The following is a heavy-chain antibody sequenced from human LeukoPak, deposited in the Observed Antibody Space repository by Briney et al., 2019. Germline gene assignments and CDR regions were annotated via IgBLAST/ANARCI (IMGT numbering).Heavy chain of an antibody. Sequence: GGSLRLSCAASGFTFSSYEMNWVRQAPGKGLEWVSYISSSGSTIYYADSVKGRFTISRDNAKNSLYLQMNSLRAEDTAVYYCARVSWELPFDYWGQGTLVTVSS. CDR3: ARVSWELPFDY. D-gene: IGHD1-26*01. J-gene: IGHJ4*02. CDR2: ISSSGSTI. CDR1: GFTFSSYE. V-gene: IGHV3-48*03.